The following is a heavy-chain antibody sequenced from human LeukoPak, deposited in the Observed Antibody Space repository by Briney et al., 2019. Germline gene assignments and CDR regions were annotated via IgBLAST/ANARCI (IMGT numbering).Heavy chain of an antibody. J-gene: IGHJ6*02. Sequence: PGGSLRLSCVASGFTFSGYWMHWVRQAPGMGLEYVSAISSNGGSTYYADSVKGRFTISRDNSKNTLYLQMSSLRAEDTAVYYCVKVIGYCSGGSCYSYYYGMDVWGQGTTVTVSS. D-gene: IGHD2-15*01. CDR2: ISSNGGST. CDR1: GFTFSGYW. V-gene: IGHV3-64D*06. CDR3: VKVIGYCSGGSCYSYYYGMDV.